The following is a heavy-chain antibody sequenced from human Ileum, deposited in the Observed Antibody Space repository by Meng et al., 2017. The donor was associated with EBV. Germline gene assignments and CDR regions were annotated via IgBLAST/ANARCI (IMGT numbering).Heavy chain of an antibody. CDR2: IYNSGST. CDR3: ARGQKGYFDL. CDR1: GGSISSSNYY. Sequence: QWQLQGSGPGLVKPSQTLSLTVTVSGGSISSSNYYWSWIRQPPGKGLEWSGHIYNSGSTYYNPSLKSRITISVDTSKNQFSLKLSSVTAADTAVYYCARGQKGYFDLWGRGTLVTVSS. J-gene: IGHJ2*01. V-gene: IGHV4-30-4*01.